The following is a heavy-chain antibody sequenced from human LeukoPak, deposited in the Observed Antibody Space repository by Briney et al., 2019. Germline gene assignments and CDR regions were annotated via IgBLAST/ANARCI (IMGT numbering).Heavy chain of an antibody. J-gene: IGHJ4*02. CDR1: GYTFTCYY. Sequence: ASVKVSCKASGYTFTCYYMHWVRQAPGQGVEWMGWINPNSGDTNYAQKFQGRVTMTRDTSISTAHVELSRLRSDDTAVYYCARANPLYCSSTTCLFDYWGQGTLVTVSS. V-gene: IGHV1-2*02. CDR2: INPNSGDT. CDR3: ARANPLYCSSTTCLFDY. D-gene: IGHD2-2*01.